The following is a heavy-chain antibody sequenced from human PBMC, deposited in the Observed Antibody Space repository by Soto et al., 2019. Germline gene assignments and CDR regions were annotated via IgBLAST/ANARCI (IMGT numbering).Heavy chain of an antibody. J-gene: IGHJ6*02. Sequence: EVQLLESGGGLVQPGGSLRLSCAASGFTFSSYAMSWVRQAPGKGLEWVSAISGSGGSTYYADSVKGRFTISRDNSKNTLYLQRNSLRAEDTAVYYCATDIVVVPAAMDDYYGMDVWGQGTTVTVSS. D-gene: IGHD2-2*01. V-gene: IGHV3-23*01. CDR1: GFTFSSYA. CDR3: ATDIVVVPAAMDDYYGMDV. CDR2: ISGSGGST.